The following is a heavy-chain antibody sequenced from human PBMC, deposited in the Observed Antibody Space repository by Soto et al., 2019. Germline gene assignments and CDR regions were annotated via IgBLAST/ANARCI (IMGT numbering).Heavy chain of an antibody. Sequence: QVQLVESGGGVVLPGRSLRLSCAASGFTFSSYAMHWVRQAPGKGLEWVAVISYDGSNKYYADSVKGRFTISRDNSKNTLYLQMNSLRAEDTAVYYCARDKREGSSFYYFDYWGQGTLVTVSS. J-gene: IGHJ4*02. D-gene: IGHD6-13*01. CDR2: ISYDGSNK. V-gene: IGHV3-30-3*01. CDR1: GFTFSSYA. CDR3: ARDKREGSSFYYFDY.